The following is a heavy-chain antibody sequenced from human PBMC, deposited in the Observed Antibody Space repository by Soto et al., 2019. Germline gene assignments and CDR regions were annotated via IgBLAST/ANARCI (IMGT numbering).Heavy chain of an antibody. J-gene: IGHJ4*02. D-gene: IGHD6-25*01. Sequence: QVQLVQSGAAVKKPGSSVKVSCKASGGTFGSYAVSWVRQAPGQGLECLGGIIPMFGTTDYAQKFQGRVTITADESTSTAYMELRSLRSDDTAVYYCARELGSSGSFDYWGQGTLVTVSS. V-gene: IGHV1-69*12. CDR1: GGTFGSYA. CDR3: ARELGSSGSFDY. CDR2: IIPMFGTT.